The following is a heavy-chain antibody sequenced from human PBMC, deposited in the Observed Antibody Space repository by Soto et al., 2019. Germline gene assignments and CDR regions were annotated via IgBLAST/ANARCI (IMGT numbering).Heavy chain of an antibody. CDR1: GGSTRSGAYH. J-gene: IGHJ4*02. Sequence: SETLSLTCTVSGGSTRSGAYHRTWIRQAPGKGLEWVGSIYYSGNTYYNPSLRSRVTTSVDTSKNQFSLKLRSVTAADTAVFYCAGLYPHASSGYHLNYWGQGALVTLPS. V-gene: IGHV4-39*01. CDR3: AGLYPHASSGYHLNY. CDR2: IYYSGNT. D-gene: IGHD3-22*01.